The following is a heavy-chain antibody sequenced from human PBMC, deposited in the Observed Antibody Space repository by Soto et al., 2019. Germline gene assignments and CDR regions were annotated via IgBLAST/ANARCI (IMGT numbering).Heavy chain of an antibody. CDR1: GLTCSTYN. Sequence: EVQLVESGGVLVQPGGSLRLSCAASGLTCSTYNMNWVRQAPGKGLEWVSFISSSSSTIYYADSVKGRFTISRDNAKKSLYLQMNSLRDEDTAVYYCAGRISPGRYYFDYWGQGTLVTVSS. CDR2: ISSSSSTI. CDR3: AGRISPGRYYFDY. J-gene: IGHJ4*02. V-gene: IGHV3-48*02. D-gene: IGHD1-20*01.